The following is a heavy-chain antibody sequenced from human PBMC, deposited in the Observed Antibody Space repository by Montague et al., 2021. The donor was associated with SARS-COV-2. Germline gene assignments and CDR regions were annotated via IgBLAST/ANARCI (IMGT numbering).Heavy chain of an antibody. J-gene: IGHJ4*02. V-gene: IGHV4-61*02. D-gene: IGHD6-19*01. CDR3: AREDFSGSTPYFFDY. CDR1: GGSITNGGYY. Sequence: TLSLTCTVSGGSITNGGYYWSWIRQPAGRGLEWIGRIYSSGSTVHNPPLRSRVALTVATSKNQFSLKLSSVTAADTAVYFCAREDFSGSTPYFFDYWGQGSLVTVSS. CDR2: IYSSGST.